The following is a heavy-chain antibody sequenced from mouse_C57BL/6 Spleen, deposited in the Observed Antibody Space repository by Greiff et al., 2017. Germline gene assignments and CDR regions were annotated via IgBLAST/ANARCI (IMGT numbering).Heavy chain of an antibody. Sequence: VQLQQSGAELVRPGASVKLSCTASGFNIKDYYMHWVKQRPEQGLEWIGRIDPEDGDTEYAPKFQGKATMTADTSSNTAYLQLSSLTSEDTAVYYCTYYYYGSSHFDYWGQGTTLTVSS. D-gene: IGHD1-1*01. CDR2: IDPEDGDT. CDR3: TYYYYGSSHFDY. V-gene: IGHV14-1*01. CDR1: GFNIKDYY. J-gene: IGHJ2*01.